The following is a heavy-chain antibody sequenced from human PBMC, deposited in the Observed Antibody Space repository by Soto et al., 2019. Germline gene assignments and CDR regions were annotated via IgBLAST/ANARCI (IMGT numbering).Heavy chain of an antibody. CDR2: IIPIFGTA. Sequence: QVQLVQSGTEVKKPGSSVKVSCKASGGTFSSYAISWVRQAPGQGLEWMGGIIPIFGTANYAQKFQGRVTITADESTSTAYMELSSLRSEDTAVYYCASSSPPGYCSGGSCYDFDYWGQGTLVTVSS. CDR1: GGTFSSYA. D-gene: IGHD2-15*01. J-gene: IGHJ4*02. CDR3: ASSSPPGYCSGGSCYDFDY. V-gene: IGHV1-69*01.